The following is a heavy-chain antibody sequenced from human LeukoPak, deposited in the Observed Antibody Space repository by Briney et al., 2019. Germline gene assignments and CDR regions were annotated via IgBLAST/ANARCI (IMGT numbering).Heavy chain of an antibody. CDR2: ISISSGTI. CDR1: GFTFSSCS. J-gene: IGHJ4*02. D-gene: IGHD4-17*01. V-gene: IGHV3-48*04. Sequence: PGGSLRLSCAASGFTFSSCSMNWVRRAPGQGLEWVSYISISSGTIDYADSVKGRFTISRDNAKNSLYLQMNSLRAEDTAVYYCARGALRDFDYWGQGTLVTVSS. CDR3: ARGALRDFDY.